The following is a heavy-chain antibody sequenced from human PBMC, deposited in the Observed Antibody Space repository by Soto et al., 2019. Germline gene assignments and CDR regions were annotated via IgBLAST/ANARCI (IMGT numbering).Heavy chain of an antibody. CDR3: ARDNDYGGNGFDY. V-gene: IGHV4-30-4*01. D-gene: IGHD4-17*01. CDR2: IYYSGST. Sequence: PSETLSLTCTVSGGSISSGDYYWSWIRQPPGKGLEWIGYIYYSGSTYYNPSLKSRVTISVDTSKNQFSLKLSSVTAADTAVYYCARDNDYGGNGFDYWGQGTLVTVSS. J-gene: IGHJ4*02. CDR1: GGSISSGDYY.